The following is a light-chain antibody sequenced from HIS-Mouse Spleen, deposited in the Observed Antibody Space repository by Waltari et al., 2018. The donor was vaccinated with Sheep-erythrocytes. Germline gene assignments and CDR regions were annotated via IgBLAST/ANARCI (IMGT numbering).Light chain of an antibody. J-gene: IGKJ4*01. CDR2: AAS. Sequence: DIQMTQSPSSLSASVGDRVTITCRASQSISSYLNWYQQKPGKAPKLLIYAASSLQSGVPSRFSGSGSGTDFTLTISSLQHEDFATYYCQQANSFPLSFGGGTKVEIK. CDR3: QQANSFPLS. CDR1: QSISSY. V-gene: IGKV1-39*01.